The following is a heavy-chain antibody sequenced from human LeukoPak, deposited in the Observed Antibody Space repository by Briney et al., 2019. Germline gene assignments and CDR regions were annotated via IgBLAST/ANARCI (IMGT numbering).Heavy chain of an antibody. CDR2: INPNSGDT. V-gene: IGHV1-2*02. Sequence: ASVKVSCKASGYTFTSHGLSWVRQAPGQGLGWMGWINPNSGDTNYAQKFQGRVTMTRDTSISTAYMELSRLRSDDTAVYYCARVRYRLAETYIDYWGQGTLVTVSS. J-gene: IGHJ4*02. D-gene: IGHD3-16*01. CDR3: ARVRYRLAETYIDY. CDR1: GYTFTSHG.